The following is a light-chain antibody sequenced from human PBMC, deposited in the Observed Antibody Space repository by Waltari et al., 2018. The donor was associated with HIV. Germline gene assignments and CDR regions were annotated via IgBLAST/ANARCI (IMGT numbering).Light chain of an antibody. CDR3: MQGTHWPPT. Sequence: DVVMTQSPLSLSVTFGQAAAISCRSSQSLVYSDGNTHLHWFHQRPGESPMRLIYNVSKRDSGVPDRFSGSGSGTDFTPKISRVEAKDLGLYYCMQGTHWPPTFGGGTKVEIK. CDR2: NVS. V-gene: IGKV2-30*01. CDR1: QSLVYSDGNTH. J-gene: IGKJ4*01.